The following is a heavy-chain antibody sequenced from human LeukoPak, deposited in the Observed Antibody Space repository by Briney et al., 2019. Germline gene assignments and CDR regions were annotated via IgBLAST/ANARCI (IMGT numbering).Heavy chain of an antibody. CDR2: INLDGSER. D-gene: IGHD6-13*01. J-gene: IGHJ4*02. CDR3: GRVIAGAIDY. V-gene: IGHV3-7*01. CDR1: TFSSNGNR. Sequence: VSLTCNCAGATFSSNGNRMIWHPHAPGQELVWVANINLDGSERFYGDFVKGRFTISRDNADNSMYLQMNSLRAEDTAVYYCGRVIAGAIDYWGQGTLVTVSS.